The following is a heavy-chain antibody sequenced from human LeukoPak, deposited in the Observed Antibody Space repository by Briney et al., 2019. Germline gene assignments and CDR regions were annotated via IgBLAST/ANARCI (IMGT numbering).Heavy chain of an antibody. V-gene: IGHV4-4*08. J-gene: IGHJ4*02. CDR1: GGSISTYY. D-gene: IGHD1-7*01. CDR2: MYNSGST. CDR3: ARDEEAGTMNY. Sequence: DPSETLSLTCTVSGGSISTYYWSWIRQPPGKGLEWIGYMYNSGSTNYNPPLKSRVTTSVDTSKNQFSLKLSSVTAADTAVYYCARDEEAGTMNYWGQGTLVTVSS.